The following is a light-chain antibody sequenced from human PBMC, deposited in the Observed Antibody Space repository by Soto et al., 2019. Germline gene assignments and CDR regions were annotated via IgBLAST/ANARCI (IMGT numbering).Light chain of an antibody. V-gene: IGKV1-5*03. CDR3: QQYYLYPLT. J-gene: IGKJ4*01. Sequence: DILMTQSPSTLSASVGDRVTITCRASQSISSWLAWYQQKPGKAPKLLIYKASSLEGGVPSRFSGSGSGTEFTLTITSLQPDDFATYYCQQYYLYPLTFGGGTKVEIK. CDR1: QSISSW. CDR2: KAS.